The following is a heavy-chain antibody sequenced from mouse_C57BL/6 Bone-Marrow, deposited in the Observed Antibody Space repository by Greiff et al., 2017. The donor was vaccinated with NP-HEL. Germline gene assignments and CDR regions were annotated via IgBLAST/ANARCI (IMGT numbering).Heavy chain of an antibody. Sequence: DVMLVESGGGLVKPGGSLKLSCAASGFTFSSYAMSWVRQTPEKRLEWVATISEGGSYTYYPDNVKGRFTISRDNAKNNLYLQMSHLKSEDTAMYYCAREGEGYYGSSYPFAYWGQGTLVTVSA. V-gene: IGHV5-4*01. CDR2: ISEGGSYT. J-gene: IGHJ3*01. CDR1: GFTFSSYA. D-gene: IGHD1-1*01. CDR3: AREGEGYYGSSYPFAY.